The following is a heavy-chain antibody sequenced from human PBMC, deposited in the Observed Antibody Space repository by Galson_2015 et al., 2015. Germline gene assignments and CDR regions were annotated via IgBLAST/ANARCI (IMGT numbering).Heavy chain of an antibody. Sequence: SLRLSCAASGFTFSSYAMHWVRQAPGKGLEWVAVISYDGSNKYYADSVKGRFTISRDNSKNTLYLQMNSLRAEDTAVYYCARDLGKDYGDERGGWFDPWGQGTLVTVSS. D-gene: IGHD4-17*01. CDR3: ARDLGKDYGDERGGWFDP. V-gene: IGHV3-30-3*01. CDR2: ISYDGSNK. CDR1: GFTFSSYA. J-gene: IGHJ5*02.